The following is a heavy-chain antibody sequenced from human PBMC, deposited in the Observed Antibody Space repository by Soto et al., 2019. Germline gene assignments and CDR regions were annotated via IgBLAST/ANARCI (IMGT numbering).Heavy chain of an antibody. D-gene: IGHD3-16*01. CDR1: GVSISSGDYS. CDR3: SRAVWYSYAFGWFDP. Sequence: SETLSLTCAVSGVSISSGDYSWSWIRQPPGKGLEWIGYISHSGSTYYNPSLRSRVTISVDRSKNHFSLKLTSVTAADTALYYCSRAVWYSYAFGWFDPWGQGTLVTVSS. J-gene: IGHJ5*02. CDR2: ISHSGST. V-gene: IGHV4-30-2*01.